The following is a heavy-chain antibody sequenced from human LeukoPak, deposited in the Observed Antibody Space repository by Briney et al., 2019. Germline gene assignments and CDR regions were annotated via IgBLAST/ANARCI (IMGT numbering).Heavy chain of an antibody. CDR1: GLTFSSYR. CDR3: ARAHSGYCSSTSCYSNWFDP. CDR2: ISSSGSYI. D-gene: IGHD2-2*03. Sequence: GGSLRLSCAASGLTFSSYRMNWVRQAPGKGLEWVSSISSSGSYIFYADSVKGRFTISRDNAKNSLYLQMNSLRAEDTAVYYCARAHSGYCSSTSCYSNWFDPWGQGTLVTVSS. J-gene: IGHJ5*02. V-gene: IGHV3-21*01.